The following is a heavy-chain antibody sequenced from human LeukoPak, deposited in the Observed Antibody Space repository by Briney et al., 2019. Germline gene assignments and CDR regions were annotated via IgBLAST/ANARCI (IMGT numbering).Heavy chain of an antibody. J-gene: IGHJ4*02. CDR1: GYSFTSYW. D-gene: IGHD4-17*01. Sequence: GESLQISCQGSGYSFTSYWIGWVRQMPGKGLEGMGIIYPGDSDTRYSPSFQGQVTISADKSISTAYLQWSSLKASDTAMYYCARAEHDHGHFDYWGQGTLVTVSS. V-gene: IGHV5-51*01. CDR2: IYPGDSDT. CDR3: ARAEHDHGHFDY.